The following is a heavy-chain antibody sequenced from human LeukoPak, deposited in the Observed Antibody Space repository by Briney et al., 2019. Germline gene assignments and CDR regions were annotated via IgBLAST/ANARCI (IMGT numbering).Heavy chain of an antibody. V-gene: IGHV4-38-2*02. CDR2: IYHSGST. J-gene: IGHJ4*02. CDR1: GYSISSGYY. D-gene: IGHD2-21*01. CDR3: AGEIVVVSCFDC. Sequence: SEALSLTCTVSGYSISSGYYWGWIRQPPGKGLEWIGSIYHSGSTYYNPSLKSRVTISVDTSRNQFSLKLSSVTAADTAVYYCAGEIVVVSCFDCWGQGTLVTVSS.